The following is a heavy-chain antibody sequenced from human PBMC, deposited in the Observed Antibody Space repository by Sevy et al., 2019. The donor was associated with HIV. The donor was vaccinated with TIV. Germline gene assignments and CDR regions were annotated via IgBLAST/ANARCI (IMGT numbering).Heavy chain of an antibody. J-gene: IGHJ4*02. D-gene: IGHD2-2*01. CDR1: GFSLTTYS. Sequence: GGSLRLSCAASGFSLTTYSMNWVRQAPGKGLEWVSSISSGSSYIYYADSVQGRFTISRDNAKNSLYLQMNSLGAEDTAVYYCVRDGGCSSTSCLLYFDNWGQGTLVTVSS. CDR3: VRDGGCSSTSCLLYFDN. V-gene: IGHV3-21*01. CDR2: ISSGSSYI.